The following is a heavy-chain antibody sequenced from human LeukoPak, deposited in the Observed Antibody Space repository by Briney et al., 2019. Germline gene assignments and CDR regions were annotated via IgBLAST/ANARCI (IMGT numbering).Heavy chain of an antibody. V-gene: IGHV3-23*01. D-gene: IGHD6-13*01. CDR3: AKDRDSSSGSSYLDF. J-gene: IGHJ4*02. CDR1: GFTFSIYV. CDR2: ISGSSTST. Sequence: PGGSLRLSCAASGFTFSIYVMTWVRQAPGKGLEWVSGISGSSTSTWYADSVKGRFTISRDNSKNTLYLQMNSLGAEDTAVYYCAKDRDSSSGSSYLDFWGQGTLVTVSS.